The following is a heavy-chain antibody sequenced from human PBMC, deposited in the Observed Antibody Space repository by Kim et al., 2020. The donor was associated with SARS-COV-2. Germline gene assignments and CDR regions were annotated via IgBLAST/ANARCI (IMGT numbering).Heavy chain of an antibody. V-gene: IGHV3-21*01. Sequence: GGSLRLSCAASGFTFSSYSMNWVRQAPGKGLEWVSSISSSSSYIYYADSVKGRFTISRDNAKNSLYLQMNSLRAEDTAVYYCARAPNYDFWSGYYLKTGWFDPWGQGTLVTVSS. CDR3: ARAPNYDFWSGYYLKTGWFDP. CDR2: ISSSSSYI. CDR1: GFTFSSYS. D-gene: IGHD3-3*01. J-gene: IGHJ5*02.